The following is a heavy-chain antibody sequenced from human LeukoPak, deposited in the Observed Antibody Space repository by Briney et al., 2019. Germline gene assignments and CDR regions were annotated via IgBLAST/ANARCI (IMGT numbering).Heavy chain of an antibody. CDR2: INPNSGGT. J-gene: IGHJ6*03. CDR1: GYTFTGYY. CDR3: ARDSSLRWELPSLNYYYYMDV. V-gene: IGHV1-2*02. D-gene: IGHD1-26*01. Sequence: ASVKVSCKASGYTFTGYYMHWVRQAPGQGLEWMGWINPNSGGTNYAQKFQGRVTMTRDTSISAAYMELSRLRSDDTAVYYCARDSSLRWELPSLNYYYYMDVWGKGTTVTVSS.